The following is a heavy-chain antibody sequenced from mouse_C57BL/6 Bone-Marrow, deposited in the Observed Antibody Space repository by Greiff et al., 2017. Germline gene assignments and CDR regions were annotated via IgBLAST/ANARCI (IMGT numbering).Heavy chain of an antibody. J-gene: IGHJ3*01. V-gene: IGHV1-50*01. D-gene: IGHD1-1*01. Sequence: QVQLQQPGAELVKPGASVKLSCKASGYTFTSYWMQWVKQRPGQGLEWIGEIAPSDSYSNYNQKFKGKATLTVDTSSSTAYMQLSSLTSEDSAVYYCTRTTVEGAWVAYWGQGTLVTVS. CDR3: TRTTVEGAWVAY. CDR2: IAPSDSYS. CDR1: GYTFTSYW.